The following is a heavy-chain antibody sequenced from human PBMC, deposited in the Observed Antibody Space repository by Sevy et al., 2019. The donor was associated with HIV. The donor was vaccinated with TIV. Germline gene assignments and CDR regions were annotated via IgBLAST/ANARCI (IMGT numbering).Heavy chain of an antibody. D-gene: IGHD3-22*01. Sequence: SETLSLTCTVSGGSISSGGYYWSWIRQHPGKGLEWIGNIYYSGSTYNNPSLKSRVTISVDTSKNHFSLKLSSVIAADTAVYYCARTNYYDTSGYFHYYFDYWGQGTLVTVSS. J-gene: IGHJ4*02. CDR2: IYYSGST. CDR3: ARTNYYDTSGYFHYYFDY. CDR1: GGSISSGGYY. V-gene: IGHV4-31*03.